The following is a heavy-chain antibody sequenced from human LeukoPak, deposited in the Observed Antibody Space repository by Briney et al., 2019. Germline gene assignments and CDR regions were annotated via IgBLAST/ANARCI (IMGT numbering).Heavy chain of an antibody. CDR3: ARRSGSSWSSFDY. Sequence: GGSLRLSCAASGFTFNNYAMNWVRQAPGKGLEWVSGISGFGGSTYYAPSVKGRLTISRDNFGNMLYLHLDSLRVEDTAIYYCARRSGSSWSSFDYWGQGALVAVSS. J-gene: IGHJ4*02. V-gene: IGHV3-23*01. D-gene: IGHD6-13*01. CDR1: GFTFNNYA. CDR2: ISGFGGST.